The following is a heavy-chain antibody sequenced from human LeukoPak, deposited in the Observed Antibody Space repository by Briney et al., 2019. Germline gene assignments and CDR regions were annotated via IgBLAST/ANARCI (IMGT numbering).Heavy chain of an antibody. Sequence: ASVKVSCKASGGTFSSYAISWVRQAPGQGLEWMGWISAYNGNTNYAQKLQGRVTMTTDTSTSTAYMELRSLRSDDTAVYYCARGGVVPAAMAYYGMDVWGQGTTVTVSS. J-gene: IGHJ6*02. CDR1: GGTFSSYA. V-gene: IGHV1-18*01. CDR3: ARGGVVPAAMAYYGMDV. D-gene: IGHD2-2*01. CDR2: ISAYNGNT.